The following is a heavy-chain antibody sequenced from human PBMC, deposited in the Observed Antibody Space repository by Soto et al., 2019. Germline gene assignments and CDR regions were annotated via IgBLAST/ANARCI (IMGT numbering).Heavy chain of an antibody. Sequence: EVQLLESGGDLVKPGGSLRLSCVASGFTFSGYAMSWVRQAPGKGLEWVSGISGSGDSTFYADSVKGRFNISRDNSKNTLFLQMNSLRAEDTAVYYCAKLRPTSGVRPYIYAPKVPFDYWGQGTLVTVSS. CDR1: GFTFSGYA. J-gene: IGHJ4*02. V-gene: IGHV3-23*01. D-gene: IGHD2-2*01. CDR2: ISGSGDST. CDR3: AKLRPTSGVRPYIYAPKVPFDY.